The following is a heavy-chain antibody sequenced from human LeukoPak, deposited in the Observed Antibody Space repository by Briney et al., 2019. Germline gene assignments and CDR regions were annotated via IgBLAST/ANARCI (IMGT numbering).Heavy chain of an antibody. V-gene: IGHV1-2*02. CDR2: INPNSGGT. J-gene: IGHJ4*02. D-gene: IGHD6-19*01. Sequence: ASVKVSCKASGYTFTGYYMHWVRPAPGQGLEWMGWINPNSGGTNYAQKFQGRVTMTRDTSISTAYMELSRLRSDDTAVYYCARAFGYSSGWPFDYWGQGTLVTVSS. CDR3: ARAFGYSSGWPFDY. CDR1: GYTFTGYY.